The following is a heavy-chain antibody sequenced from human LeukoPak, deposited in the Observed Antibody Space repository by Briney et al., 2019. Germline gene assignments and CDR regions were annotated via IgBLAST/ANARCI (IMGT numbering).Heavy chain of an antibody. J-gene: IGHJ4*02. V-gene: IGHV1-8*01. CDR1: GYTFTTYD. CDR3: ARRIRGAPTDY. D-gene: IGHD3-10*01. Sequence: ASVKVSCKASGYTFTTYDLNWVRQATGQGLEWMGWMNPSSGNTGYAQKFQGSVTMIRNISITTAYIELSNLTSEDTAVYYCARRIRGAPTDYWGQGTLVTVSS. CDR2: MNPSSGNT.